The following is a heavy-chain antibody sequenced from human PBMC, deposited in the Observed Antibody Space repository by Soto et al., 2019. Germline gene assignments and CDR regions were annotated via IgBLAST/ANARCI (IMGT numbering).Heavy chain of an antibody. D-gene: IGHD4-17*01. CDR1: GGSISSGDYY. CDR2: IYYSGST. CDR3: ARASVTTKGWFDP. V-gene: IGHV4-30-4*02. J-gene: IGHJ5*02. Sequence: NPSETLSLTCTVSGGSISSGDYYWSWIRQPPGKGLEWIGYIYYSGSTYYNPSLKSRVTIPVDTSKNQFSLKLSSVTAADTAEYFIARASVTTKGWFDPWGQVTLVTVSS.